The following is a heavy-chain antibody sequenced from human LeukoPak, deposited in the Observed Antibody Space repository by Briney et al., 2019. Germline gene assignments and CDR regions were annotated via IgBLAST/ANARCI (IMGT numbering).Heavy chain of an antibody. CDR1: GGSISTNY. CDR2: IYNTGNT. D-gene: IGHD3-22*01. Sequence: SETLSLTCSVSGGSISTNYWSWIRQPAGKGPEWIGRIYNTGNTNYSPSLESRVTMSADTSKNQFSLRLSSVTAADTAVYYCARGSFDGSGYYVFDYWGQGSLVTVSS. J-gene: IGHJ4*02. CDR3: ARGSFDGSGYYVFDY. V-gene: IGHV4-4*07.